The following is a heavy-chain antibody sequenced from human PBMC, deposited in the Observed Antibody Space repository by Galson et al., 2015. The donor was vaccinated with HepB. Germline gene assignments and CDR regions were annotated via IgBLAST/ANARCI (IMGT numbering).Heavy chain of an antibody. V-gene: IGHV1-18*04. J-gene: IGHJ6*02. CDR3: ARDGLRITMVRGVIAYGMDV. CDR2: ISAYNGNT. Sequence: SVKVSCKASGYTFTSYGISWVRQAPGQGLEWMGWISAYNGNTNYAQKLQGRVTMTTDTSTSTAYMELRSLRSDDTAVYYCARDGLRITMVRGVIAYGMDVWGQGTPVTVSS. D-gene: IGHD3-10*01. CDR1: GYTFTSYG.